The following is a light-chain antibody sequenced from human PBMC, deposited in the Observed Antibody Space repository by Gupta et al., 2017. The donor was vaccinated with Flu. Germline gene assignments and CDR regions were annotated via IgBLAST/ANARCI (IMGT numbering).Light chain of an antibody. V-gene: IGKV2-30*02. CDR3: MHYVNWPWT. CDR2: KIS. Sequence: DVVLTQSPLSLSVTVGQPASISCRSSQSLVHSDGNTYLHWFQQRPGQSPRRLIYKISNRDSVVPDRFSGSGSGTEYTLEISRVEAEDVGIYYCMHYVNWPWTFGQGTKVEIK. CDR1: QSLVHSDGNTY. J-gene: IGKJ1*01.